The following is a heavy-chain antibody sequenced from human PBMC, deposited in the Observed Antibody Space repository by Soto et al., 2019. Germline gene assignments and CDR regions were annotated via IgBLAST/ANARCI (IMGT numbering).Heavy chain of an antibody. Sequence: ASVKVSCKASGGTFSSYAISWVRQAPGQGLEWMGGIIPIFGTANYAQKFQGRVTITADESTSTAYMELSSLRSEDTAVYYCASPTVVTVPYSYNAMDVCGQGTTVTVSS. J-gene: IGHJ6*02. CDR2: IIPIFGTA. CDR3: ASPTVVTVPYSYNAMDV. D-gene: IGHD2-15*01. V-gene: IGHV1-69*13. CDR1: GGTFSSYA.